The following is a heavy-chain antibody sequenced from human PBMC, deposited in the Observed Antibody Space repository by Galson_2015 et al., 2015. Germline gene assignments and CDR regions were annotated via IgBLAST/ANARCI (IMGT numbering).Heavy chain of an antibody. CDR3: AKHEAVAGTEGDY. J-gene: IGHJ4*02. CDR2: ISGSGGST. CDR1: GFTFSSYA. Sequence: SLRLSCAASGFTFSSYAMSWVRQAPGKGLEWVLAISGSGGSTYYADSAKGRFTISRDNSKNTLYLQMNSLRAEDTAVYYCAKHEAVAGTEGDYWGQGTLVTVSS. V-gene: IGHV3-23*01. D-gene: IGHD6-19*01.